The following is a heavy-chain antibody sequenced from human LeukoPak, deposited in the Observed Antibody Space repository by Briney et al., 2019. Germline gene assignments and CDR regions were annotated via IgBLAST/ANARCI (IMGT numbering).Heavy chain of an antibody. Sequence: PSETLSLTCTVSGGSISSYYWSWIRRPPGKGLEWIGYIYYSGSTNYNPSLKSRVTISVDTSKNQFSLKLSSVTAADTAVYYCARARYNWKVPYFDYWGQGTLVTVSS. CDR2: IYYSGST. V-gene: IGHV4-59*01. CDR3: ARARYNWKVPYFDY. D-gene: IGHD1-20*01. J-gene: IGHJ4*02. CDR1: GGSISSYY.